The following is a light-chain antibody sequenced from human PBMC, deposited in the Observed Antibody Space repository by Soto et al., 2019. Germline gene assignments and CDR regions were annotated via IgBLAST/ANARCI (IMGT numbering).Light chain of an antibody. CDR1: QSLSGW. Sequence: DIQMTQSPSTLSASVGDRVIITCRASQSLSGWLAWYQQKPGKAPKLLIYKASSLESGVPSRFSGSGSGTEFTLTISSLQPEDFATYYCLQHNSYPITFGQGTRLEI. V-gene: IGKV1-5*03. J-gene: IGKJ5*01. CDR3: LQHNSYPIT. CDR2: KAS.